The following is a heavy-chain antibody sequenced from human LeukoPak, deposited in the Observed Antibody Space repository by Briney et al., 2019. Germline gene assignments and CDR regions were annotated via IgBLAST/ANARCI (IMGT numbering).Heavy chain of an antibody. CDR1: GYTLTELS. CDR3: ATSRGYCSSTSCSGVFDY. CDR2: FDPEDGET. V-gene: IGHV1-24*01. J-gene: IGHJ4*02. Sequence: ASVKVSCKVPGYTLTELSMHWVRQAPGKGLEWMGGFDPEDGETIYAQKFQGRVTMTEDTSTDTAYMELSSLRSEDTAVYYCATSRGYCSSTSCSGVFDYWGQGTLVTVSS. D-gene: IGHD2-2*01.